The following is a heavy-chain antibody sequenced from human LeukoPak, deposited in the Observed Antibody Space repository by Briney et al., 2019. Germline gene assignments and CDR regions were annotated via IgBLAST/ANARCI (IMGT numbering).Heavy chain of an antibody. V-gene: IGHV3-21*01. D-gene: IGHD2-2*01. Sequence: GGALRLSCAASGFTFSSYSMDWVRQAPGKGLEWVSSISTSSNYIYYAGSVEGRFTISRDNAKNSLYLQMKSLRGEDTAVYYCARVDCSSTSCAFEFDPWGQGTLVTVSS. J-gene: IGHJ5*02. CDR2: ISTSSNYI. CDR3: ARVDCSSTSCAFEFDP. CDR1: GFTFSSYS.